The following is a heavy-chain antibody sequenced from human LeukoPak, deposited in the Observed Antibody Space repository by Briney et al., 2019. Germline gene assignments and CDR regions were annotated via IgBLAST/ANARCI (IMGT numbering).Heavy chain of an antibody. CDR2: INHSGST. CDR3: ARGRTDYDFWSGYPDAFDI. Sequence: PSETLSLTCAVYGGSFSGYYWSWIRQSPGKGLEWIGEINHSGSTNYNPSLKSRVTISVDTSKNQFSLKLSSVTAADTAVYYCARGRTDYDFWSGYPDAFDIWGQGTMVTVSS. V-gene: IGHV4-34*01. D-gene: IGHD3-3*01. CDR1: GGSFSGYY. J-gene: IGHJ3*02.